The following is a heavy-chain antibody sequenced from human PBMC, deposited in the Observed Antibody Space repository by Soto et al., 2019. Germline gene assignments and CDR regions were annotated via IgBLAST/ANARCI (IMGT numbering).Heavy chain of an antibody. V-gene: IGHV1-69*13. CDR1: GGTFSSYA. J-gene: IGHJ5*02. CDR2: IIPIFGTA. Sequence: GASLKVSCKTSGGTFSSYAISWVRQAPGQGLEWMGGIIPIFGTANYAQKFQGRVTITADESTSTAYMELSSLRSEDTAVYYCARVHYYGSGSYFGWFDPWGQGTLVTVSS. D-gene: IGHD3-10*01. CDR3: ARVHYYGSGSYFGWFDP.